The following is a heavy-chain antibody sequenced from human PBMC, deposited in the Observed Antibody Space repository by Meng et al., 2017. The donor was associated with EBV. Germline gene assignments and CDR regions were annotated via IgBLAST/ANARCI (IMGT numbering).Heavy chain of an antibody. D-gene: IGHD3-10*01. Sequence: QGRLVQSGAGGKKPGSSVKVSCKTSGGPFRYYAISWVRQAPGQGLEWLGGFLPRLGAPNYAQKFHGRVKITADESTSTHYMDLSSLRSEDTAIYYCASESGRGYTPDYWGQGTLVTVSS. CDR3: ASESGRGYTPDY. V-gene: IGHV1-69*01. J-gene: IGHJ4*02. CDR2: FLPRLGAP. CDR1: GGPFRYYA.